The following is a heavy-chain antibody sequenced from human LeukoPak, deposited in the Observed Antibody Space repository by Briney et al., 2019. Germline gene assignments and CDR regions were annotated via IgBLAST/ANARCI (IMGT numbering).Heavy chain of an antibody. CDR3: ARGSIVGATFDYFDY. V-gene: IGHV1-69*01. CDR1: GGTFSSYA. Sequence: ASVEVSCKASGGTFSSYAISWVRQAPGQGLEWMGGIIPIFGTANYAQKFQGRVTITADESTSTAYMELSSLRSEDTAVYYCARGSIVGATFDYFDYWGQGTLVTVSS. CDR2: IIPIFGTA. D-gene: IGHD1-26*01. J-gene: IGHJ4*02.